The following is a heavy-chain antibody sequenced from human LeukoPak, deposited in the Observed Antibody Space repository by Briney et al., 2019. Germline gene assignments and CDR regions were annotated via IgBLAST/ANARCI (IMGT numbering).Heavy chain of an antibody. CDR1: GFTFSGYS. V-gene: IGHV3-48*01. CDR3: AKALIVVVPAAPDY. D-gene: IGHD2-2*01. J-gene: IGHJ4*02. CDR2: ISSSSSTI. Sequence: GGSLRLSCAASGFTFSGYSMNWVRQAPGKGLEWVSYISSSSSTIYYADSVKGRFTISRDNAKNSLYLQMNSLRAEDTAVYYCAKALIVVVPAAPDYWGQGTLVTVSS.